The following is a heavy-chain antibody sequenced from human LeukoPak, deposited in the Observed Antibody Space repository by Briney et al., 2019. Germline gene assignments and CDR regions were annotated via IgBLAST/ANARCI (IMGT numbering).Heavy chain of an antibody. CDR2: IYYSGST. J-gene: IGHJ4*02. CDR3: ARIHGSGSPWYPIDY. V-gene: IGHV4-59*01. Sequence: SETLSLTCTVSGGSISSYYWSWIRQPPGKGLEWIGYIYYSGSTNYNPSLKSRVTISVDTSKNQFSLKLSSVTAADTAVYYCARIHGSGSPWYPIDYWGQGTQVTVSP. CDR1: GGSISSYY. D-gene: IGHD3-10*01.